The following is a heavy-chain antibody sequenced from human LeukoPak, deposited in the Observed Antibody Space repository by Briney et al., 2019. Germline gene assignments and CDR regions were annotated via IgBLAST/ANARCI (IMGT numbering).Heavy chain of an antibody. CDR2: ISGSGDGT. J-gene: IGHJ4*02. V-gene: IGHV3-23*01. CDR3: AKHSGSYSMDY. D-gene: IGHD1-26*01. CDR1: GFTFSSYA. Sequence: GGSLRLSCAASGFTFSSYAMSWVRQAPEKGLEWVSAISGSGDGTYYADSVKGRFTISRDNSKNTLYLQMNSLRADDTAVYYCAKHSGSYSMDYWGQGTLVTVSS.